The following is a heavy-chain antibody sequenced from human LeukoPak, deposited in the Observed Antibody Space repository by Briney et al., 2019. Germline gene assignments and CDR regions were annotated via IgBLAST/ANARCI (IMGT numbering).Heavy chain of an antibody. V-gene: IGHV4-31*03. Sequence: SETLSLTCTVSGGSISSGGYYWSWIRQHPGKGLEWIGYIYYSGSTYYNPSLKSRVTISVDTSKNQFSLKLSSVTAADTAVYYCARRAIAARLRGVDVWGQGTTVTVSS. CDR1: GGSISSGGYY. D-gene: IGHD6-6*01. CDR3: ARRAIAARLRGVDV. J-gene: IGHJ6*02. CDR2: IYYSGST.